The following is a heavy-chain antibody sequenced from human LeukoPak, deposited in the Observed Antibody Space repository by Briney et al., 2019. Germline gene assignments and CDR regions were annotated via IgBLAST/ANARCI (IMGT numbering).Heavy chain of an antibody. Sequence: SETLSLTCTVSGGSISSSSYYWGWIRQPPGKGLEWIGSIYYSGSTYYNPSLKSRVTISVDTSKNQFSLKLSSVTAADTAVYYCARRTLGYYDILTGYYSDAFDIWGQGTMVTVSS. D-gene: IGHD3-9*01. J-gene: IGHJ3*02. V-gene: IGHV4-39*01. CDR3: ARRTLGYYDILTGYYSDAFDI. CDR1: GGSISSSSYY. CDR2: IYYSGST.